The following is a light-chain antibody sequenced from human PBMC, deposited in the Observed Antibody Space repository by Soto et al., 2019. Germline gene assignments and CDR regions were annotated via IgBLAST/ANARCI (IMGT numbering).Light chain of an antibody. CDR1: SSNIGSNT. CDR3: AAWDDSLNGLYV. CDR2: SSN. V-gene: IGLV1-44*01. Sequence: QSVLTQPPSASGTPGQRVTISCSGSSSNIGSNTVNWYQQLPGTAPKLLIYSSNQRPSGVPDRFSGSKSGTSASLAISGLHSEDEADYYCAAWDDSLNGLYVFGTGTKLTVL. J-gene: IGLJ1*01.